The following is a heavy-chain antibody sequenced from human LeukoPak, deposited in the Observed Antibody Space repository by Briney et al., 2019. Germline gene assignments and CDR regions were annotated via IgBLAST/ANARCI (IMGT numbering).Heavy chain of an antibody. V-gene: IGHV3-7*01. CDR3: ARDRGGGETPFYY. Sequence: GGSLRLSCAASGFTFISYWMSWVRQAPGKGLEWVANIKQDGSEKYYVDSVKGRFTISRDNAKNSMYLQLNSLRVEDTAVYYCARDRGGGETPFYYWGQGTLVTVSS. D-gene: IGHD3-16*01. J-gene: IGHJ4*02. CDR2: IKQDGSEK. CDR1: GFTFISYW.